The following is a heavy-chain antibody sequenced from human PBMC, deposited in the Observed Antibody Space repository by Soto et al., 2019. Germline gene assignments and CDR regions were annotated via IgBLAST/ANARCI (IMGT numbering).Heavy chain of an antibody. D-gene: IGHD2-2*01. CDR3: AKDSVVVPAAHDY. J-gene: IGHJ4*02. V-gene: IGHV3-23*01. CDR1: GFTFSSYA. CDR2: ISGSGGST. Sequence: EVQLLESGGGLVQPGGSLRLSCAASGFTFSSYAMSWVRQAPGKGLEWVSAISGSGGSTYYADSVKCRFTISRDNSKNTLYLQMNSLRAEETAVYYCAKDSVVVPAAHDYWGQGTLVTVSS.